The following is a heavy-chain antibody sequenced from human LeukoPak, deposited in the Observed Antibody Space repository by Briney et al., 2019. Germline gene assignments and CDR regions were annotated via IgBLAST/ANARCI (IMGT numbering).Heavy chain of an antibody. D-gene: IGHD3-10*01. J-gene: IGHJ4*02. CDR1: GFTFTDYA. Sequence: GGSLRLSCSASGFTFTDYALHWVRQAPGKGLEYVSAISSSGGSTDYADSVRGRFTISRDNSKNILYLQMSGLTTEDTAAYYCVKDSRASGRGGNYDSWGQGALVTVSS. V-gene: IGHV3-64D*06. CDR3: VKDSRASGRGGNYDS. CDR2: ISSSGGST.